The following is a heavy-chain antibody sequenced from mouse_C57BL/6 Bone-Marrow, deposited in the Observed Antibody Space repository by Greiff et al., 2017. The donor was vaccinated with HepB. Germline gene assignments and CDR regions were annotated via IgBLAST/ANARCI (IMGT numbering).Heavy chain of an antibody. CDR2: FYPGSGSI. CDR1: GYTFTEYT. D-gene: IGHD2-4*01. Sequence: QVQLKQSGAELVKPGASVKLSCKASGYTFTEYTIHWVKQRSGQGLEWIGWFYPGSGSIKYNEKFKDKATLTADKSSSTVYMELSRLTSEDSAVYFCARHEDPLYYDYDWFAYWGQGTLVTVSA. V-gene: IGHV1-62-2*01. CDR3: ARHEDPLYYDYDWFAY. J-gene: IGHJ3*01.